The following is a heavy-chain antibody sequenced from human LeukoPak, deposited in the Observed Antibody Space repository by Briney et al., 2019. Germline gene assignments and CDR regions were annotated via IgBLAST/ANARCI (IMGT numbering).Heavy chain of an antibody. J-gene: IGHJ4*02. CDR3: ARDLAMYSPDLDY. Sequence: ASVKVSSKASGYTFTDYYLHWVRQAPGHGLEWMGWINPKTGVTKYAQNFQGRVTMTRDTSISTAYMEVSRLRSDDTAVFYCARDLAMYSPDLDYWGQGTLVTVSS. CDR1: GYTFTDYY. CDR2: INPKTGVT. V-gene: IGHV1-2*02. D-gene: IGHD1-26*01.